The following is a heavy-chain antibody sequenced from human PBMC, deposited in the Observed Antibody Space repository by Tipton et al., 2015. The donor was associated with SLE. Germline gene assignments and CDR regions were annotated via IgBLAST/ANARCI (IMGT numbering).Heavy chain of an antibody. D-gene: IGHD3-3*01. V-gene: IGHV4-39*07. CDR1: GGSISSSSYY. CDR2: IYYSGST. J-gene: IGHJ4*02. Sequence: TLSLTCTVSGGSISSSSYYWGWIRQPPGKGLEWIGSIYYSGSTYYNPSLKSRVTISVDTSENQFSLKLSSVTAADTAVYYCASYVLRFLEWLSPFDYWGQGTLVTVSS. CDR3: ASYVLRFLEWLSPFDY.